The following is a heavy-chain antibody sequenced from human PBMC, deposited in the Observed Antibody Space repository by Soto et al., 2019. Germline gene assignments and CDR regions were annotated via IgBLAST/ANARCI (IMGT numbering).Heavy chain of an antibody. CDR1: GGSIYRSGYY. Sequence: QVQLQESGPGLVKPSETLSLTCTVSGGSIYRSGYYWGWIRQPPVRGLQRIGNIDYNGVTYSNPSLKSQVTLSRDTSKNQFSLKLTSVTAADTALYYCGKVLVGATGHTDSDSWGPGTLVAVSS. D-gene: IGHD2-15*01. CDR3: GKVLVGATGHTDSDS. CDR2: IDYNGVT. J-gene: IGHJ4*02. V-gene: IGHV4-39*01.